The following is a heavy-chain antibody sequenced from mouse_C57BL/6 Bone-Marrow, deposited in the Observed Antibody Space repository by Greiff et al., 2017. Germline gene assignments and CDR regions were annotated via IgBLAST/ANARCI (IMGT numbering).Heavy chain of an antibody. CDR2: IHPNSGST. CDR1: GYTFTSYW. Sequence: QVHVKQPGAELVKPGASVKLSCKASGYTFTSYWMHWVKQRPGQGLEWIGMIHPNSGSTNYNEKFKSKATLTVDKSSSTAYMQLSSLTSEDSAVYYCARFTTVVDFDYWGQGTTLTVSS. D-gene: IGHD1-1*01. CDR3: ARFTTVVDFDY. J-gene: IGHJ2*01. V-gene: IGHV1-64*01.